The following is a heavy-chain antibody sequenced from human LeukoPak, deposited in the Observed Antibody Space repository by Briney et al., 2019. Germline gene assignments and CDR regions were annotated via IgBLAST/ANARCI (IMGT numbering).Heavy chain of an antibody. CDR2: IYTSGST. V-gene: IGHV4-4*07. CDR1: GGSISSYY. CDR3: ARVGYSSGWYFDL. Sequence: PSETLSLTYTVSGGSISSYYWSWIRQPAGEGLEWIGRIYTSGSTNYNPSLKSRVTMSVDTSKNQFSLKLSSVTAADTAVYYCARVGYSSGWYFDLWGRGTLVTVSS. D-gene: IGHD6-19*01. J-gene: IGHJ2*01.